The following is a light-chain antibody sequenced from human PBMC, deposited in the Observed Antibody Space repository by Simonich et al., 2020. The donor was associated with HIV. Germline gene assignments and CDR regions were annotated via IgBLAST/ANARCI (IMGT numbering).Light chain of an antibody. J-gene: IGKJ5*01. CDR3: QQFGTSPPSIT. V-gene: IGKV3-15*01. CDR2: DAS. CDR1: QSNTNN. Sequence: EIVMTQSPATLSVPPGDRATLSCRARQSNTNNVAWYQQKTGQAPRLLIYDASTRATGFPARFSGSGSGTEFTLTISDMQSEDLAVYYCQQFGTSPPSITFGQGTRLEIK.